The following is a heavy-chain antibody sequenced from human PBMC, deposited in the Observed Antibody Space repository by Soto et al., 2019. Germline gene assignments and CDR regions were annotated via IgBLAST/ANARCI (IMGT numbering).Heavy chain of an antibody. D-gene: IGHD3-10*01. Sequence: ASVKVSCKASGYTFTSYGISWVRQAPGQGLEWMGWISAYNGNTNYAQKLQGRVTMTTDTSTSTAYMELRSLRSDDTAVYYCARAPGDYGSGRTKKYGMDVWGQGTTVTVSS. V-gene: IGHV1-18*01. J-gene: IGHJ6*02. CDR2: ISAYNGNT. CDR3: ARAPGDYGSGRTKKYGMDV. CDR1: GYTFTSYG.